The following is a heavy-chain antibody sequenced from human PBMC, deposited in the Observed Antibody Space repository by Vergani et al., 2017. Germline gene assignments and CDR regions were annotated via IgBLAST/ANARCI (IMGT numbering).Heavy chain of an antibody. D-gene: IGHD3-22*01. CDR1: GGSISSSSYY. CDR2: IYYSGST. J-gene: IGHJ6*02. Sequence: QLQLQESGLGLVKPSETLSLTCTVSGGSISSSSYYWGWIRQPPGKGLEWIGSIYYSGSTYYNPSLKSRVTISVDTSKNQFSLKLSSVTAADTAVYYCARANGSGYYSDYYYGMDVWGQGTTVTVSS. V-gene: IGHV4-39*01. CDR3: ARANGSGYYSDYYYGMDV.